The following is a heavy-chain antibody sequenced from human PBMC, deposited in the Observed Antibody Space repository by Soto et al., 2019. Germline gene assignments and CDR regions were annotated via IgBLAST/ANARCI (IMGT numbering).Heavy chain of an antibody. Sequence: QVQLVESGGGVVQPGRSLRLSCEASGFIFSRYGLHWVRQAPGKGLEWVSLIWSDGSNKYYADSVKGRFTISRDNSKNTLYLQMNSLKVEDTAIYYCAKDIAAADYGLESWGQGTLVTVSS. CDR2: IWSDGSNK. D-gene: IGHD3-10*01. CDR3: AKDIAAADYGLES. V-gene: IGHV3-33*06. J-gene: IGHJ4*02. CDR1: GFIFSRYG.